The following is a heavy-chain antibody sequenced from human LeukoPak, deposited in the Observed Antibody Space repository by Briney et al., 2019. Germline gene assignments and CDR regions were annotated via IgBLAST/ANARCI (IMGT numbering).Heavy chain of an antibody. CDR3: VRDNLENQWLERSY. CDR1: GFTFSDYN. V-gene: IGHV3-48*01. J-gene: IGHJ4*02. D-gene: IGHD6-19*01. CDR2: ISATSTTI. Sequence: GGSLRLSCAASGFTFSDYNMNWVRQAPGKGPEWVSQISATSTTIKYANFVKGRFTISRDNAKNSLNLQMNSLRADDTAVYYCVRDNLENQWLERSYWGQGALVTVSS.